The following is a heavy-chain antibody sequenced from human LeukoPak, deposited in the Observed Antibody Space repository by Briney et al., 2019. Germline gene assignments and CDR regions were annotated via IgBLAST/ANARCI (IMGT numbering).Heavy chain of an antibody. D-gene: IGHD1-26*01. CDR1: GYTFTGYY. J-gene: IGHJ4*02. Sequence: ASVKVSCKASGYTFTGYYMHWVRQAPGQGLEWMGWINPNSGGTNYAQKFQGRVTMTRDTSISTAYMELSRLRSDDTAVYYCARLLSGSYWSLGHYFDYWGQGALVTVSS. CDR3: ARLLSGSYWSLGHYFDY. CDR2: INPNSGGT. V-gene: IGHV1-2*02.